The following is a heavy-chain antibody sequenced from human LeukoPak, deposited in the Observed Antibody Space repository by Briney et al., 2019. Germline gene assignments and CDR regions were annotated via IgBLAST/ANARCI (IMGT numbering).Heavy chain of an antibody. CDR1: GFTFADYH. CDR2: ISSTGSLM. J-gene: IGHJ4*02. CDR3: GGEPYGTSSDRLDY. D-gene: IGHD6-6*01. V-gene: IGHV3-11*04. Sequence: GGSLRLSCAASGFTFADYHLSWIRQAPGKGLEWVAYISSTGSLMYYAHSVKGRFTISRDNAQNLVYLQMNSLRAEDTAVYYCGGEPYGTSSDRLDYWGQGTLVTVSS.